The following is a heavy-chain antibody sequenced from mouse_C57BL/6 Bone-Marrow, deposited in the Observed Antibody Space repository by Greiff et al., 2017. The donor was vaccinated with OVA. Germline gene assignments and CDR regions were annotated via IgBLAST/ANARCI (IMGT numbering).Heavy chain of an antibody. CDR2: INPGSGGT. D-gene: IGHD3-2*02. V-gene: IGHV1-54*01. Sequence: QVQLQQSGAELVRPGTSAKVSCKASGYAFTNYLIEWVKQRPGQGLGWIGVINPGSGGTNYNEKFKGKATLTADKSSSTAYMQLSSLTSEDSAVYYCARSAQAAPFAYWGQGTLVTVSA. CDR1: GYAFTNYL. J-gene: IGHJ3*01. CDR3: ARSAQAAPFAY.